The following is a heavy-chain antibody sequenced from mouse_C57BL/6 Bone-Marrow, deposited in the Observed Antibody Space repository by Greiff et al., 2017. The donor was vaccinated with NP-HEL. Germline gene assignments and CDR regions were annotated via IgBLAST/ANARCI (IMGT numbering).Heavy chain of an antibody. V-gene: IGHV1-62-2*01. CDR2: FYPGSGSI. J-gene: IGHJ3*01. CDR3: ARHEERRLLFAY. CDR1: GYTFTEYT. D-gene: IGHD2-3*01. Sequence: QVQLKESGAELVKPGASVKLSCKASGYTFTEYTIHWVKQRSGQGLEWIGWFYPGSGSIKYNEKFKDKATLTADKSSSTVYMERSRLTSEDSAVYFGARHEERRLLFAYWGQGTRVTVSA.